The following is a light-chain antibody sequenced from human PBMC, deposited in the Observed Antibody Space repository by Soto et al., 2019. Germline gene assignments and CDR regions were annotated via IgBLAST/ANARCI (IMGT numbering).Light chain of an antibody. J-gene: IGKJ1*01. CDR3: QQYYSYPRT. CDR1: QGIRND. CDR2: AAS. Sequence: AIQMTQSPSYLSASVGDRVTITCRASQGIRNDVAWYQQKPGKAPKLLIYAASTLQSGVPSRFSGSGSGTDFTLTISCLQSEDFATYYCQQYYSYPRTFGQGTKVDIK. V-gene: IGKV1-6*02.